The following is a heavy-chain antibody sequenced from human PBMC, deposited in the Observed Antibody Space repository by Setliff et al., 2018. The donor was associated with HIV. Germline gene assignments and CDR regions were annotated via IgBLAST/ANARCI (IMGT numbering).Heavy chain of an antibody. D-gene: IGHD3-10*01. J-gene: IGHJ4*02. CDR2: IYPGDSDT. CDR3: ARHGQYGSGSYYNRPFDY. Sequence: PGESLKISCKGSGYSFTTYWIGWVRQMPGKGLEWMGIIYPGDSDTRYSPSFQGQVTISADKSISTAYLQWSSLKASDTAMYYCARHGQYGSGSYYNRPFDYWGRGTLVTVSS. CDR1: GYSFTTYW. V-gene: IGHV5-51*01.